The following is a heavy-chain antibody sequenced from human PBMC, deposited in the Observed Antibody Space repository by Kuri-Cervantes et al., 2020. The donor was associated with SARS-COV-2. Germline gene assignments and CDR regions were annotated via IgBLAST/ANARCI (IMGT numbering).Heavy chain of an antibody. D-gene: IGHD6-13*01. CDR1: GFTFDDYT. V-gene: IGHV3-43*01. CDR3: AKDISCSSCYSSD. Sequence: GESLKISCAASGFTFDDYTMHWVRQAPGKGLEWVSLISWDGGSTYYADSVKGRFTISRDNSKNSLYLQMNSLRTEDTALYYCAKDISCSSCYSSDWGQGTLVTVSS. CDR2: ISWDGGST. J-gene: IGHJ4*02.